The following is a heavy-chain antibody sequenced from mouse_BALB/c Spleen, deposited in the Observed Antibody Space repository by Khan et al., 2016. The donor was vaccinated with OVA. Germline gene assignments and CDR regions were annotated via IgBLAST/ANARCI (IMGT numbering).Heavy chain of an antibody. CDR1: GFSLTNYG. D-gene: IGHD2-10*01. CDR2: IWSDGST. CDR3: ARQPYYHYNIMDY. V-gene: IGHV2-6-1*01. J-gene: IGHJ4*01. Sequence: QVQLKDSGPGLVAPSQSLSITCTISGFSLTNYGVHWVRQPPGKGLEWLVVIWSDGSTTYNSALKSSLTNSKDNSKRQVFLKMNSLQTDDTVMYFCARQPYYHYNIMDYWGQGTSVTVSS.